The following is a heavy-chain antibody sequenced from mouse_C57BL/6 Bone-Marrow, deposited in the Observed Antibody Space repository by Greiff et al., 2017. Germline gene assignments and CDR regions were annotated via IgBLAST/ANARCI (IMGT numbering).Heavy chain of an antibody. Sequence: EVKLMESEGGLVQPGSSMKLSCTASGFTFSDYYMAWVRQVPEKGLEWVAYINYDGSSSYYLYSLKGRFIFSSDNATNTLYLQMSSLKSEDTATYYCGRDRGFYYAMDYWGQGTSVTVSS. D-gene: IGHD3-1*01. CDR1: GFTFSDYY. CDR3: GRDRGFYYAMDY. J-gene: IGHJ4*01. V-gene: IGHV5-16*01. CDR2: INYDGSSS.